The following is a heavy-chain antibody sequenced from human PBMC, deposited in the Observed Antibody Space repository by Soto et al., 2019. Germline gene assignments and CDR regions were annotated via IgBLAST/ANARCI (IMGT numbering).Heavy chain of an antibody. D-gene: IGHD6-19*01. J-gene: IGHJ4*02. CDR2: ISGSGGST. Sequence: PGGSLRLSCAASGLTFSSYAMSWVRQAPGKGLEWVSAISGSGGSTYYADSVKGRFTISRDNSKNTLYLQMNSLRAEDTAVYYCAREGSIAVAGSIDYWGQGTLVTISS. CDR1: GLTFSSYA. CDR3: AREGSIAVAGSIDY. V-gene: IGHV3-23*01.